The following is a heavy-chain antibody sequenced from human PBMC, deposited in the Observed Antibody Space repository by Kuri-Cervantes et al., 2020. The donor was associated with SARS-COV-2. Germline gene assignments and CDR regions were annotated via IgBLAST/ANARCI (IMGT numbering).Heavy chain of an antibody. CDR1: GGSVSSGSYY. J-gene: IGHJ5*01. Sequence: SETLSLTCTVSGGSVSSGSYYWSWIRQPPGKGLEWIGYIYYSGSTNYNPSLNSRVTISVDTSKNQFSLKLSSVTAADTAIYYCAKTSDSGYFYRLWFDSWGQGTLVTVSS. D-gene: IGHD3-22*01. V-gene: IGHV4-61*01. CDR2: IYYSGST. CDR3: AKTSDSGYFYRLWFDS.